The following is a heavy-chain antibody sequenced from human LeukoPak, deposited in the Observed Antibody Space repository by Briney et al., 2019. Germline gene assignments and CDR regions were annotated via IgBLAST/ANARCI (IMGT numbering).Heavy chain of an antibody. CDR2: IIPILSQT. V-gene: IGHV1-69*11. CDR3: AKVRGSDAFDL. J-gene: IGHJ3*01. Sequence: SVKVSCKSSGGTISTHAINWVRQAPGQGLEWMGRIIPILSQTNYALKFRGRFTMTADESTNTAYMELSSLKAEDTAVYFCAKVRGSDAFDLWGQGTMVTVSS. CDR1: GGTISTHA. D-gene: IGHD3-10*01.